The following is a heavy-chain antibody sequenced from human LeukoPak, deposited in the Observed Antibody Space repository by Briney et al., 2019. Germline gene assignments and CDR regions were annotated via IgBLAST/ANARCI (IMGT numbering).Heavy chain of an antibody. CDR2: IWYDGSNK. V-gene: IGHV3-33*08. CDR3: ARDLGY. Sequence: PGGSLRLSCTTSGFTFDTYNMNWVRQAPGKGLEWVAVIWYDGSNKYYADSVKGRFTISRDNSKNTLYLQMNSLRAEDTAVYYCARDLGYWGQGTLVTVSS. CDR1: GFTFDTYN. J-gene: IGHJ4*02.